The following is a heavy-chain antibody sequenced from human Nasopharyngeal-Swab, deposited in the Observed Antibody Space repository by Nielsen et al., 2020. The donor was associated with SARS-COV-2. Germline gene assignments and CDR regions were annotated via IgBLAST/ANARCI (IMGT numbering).Heavy chain of an antibody. V-gene: IGHV2-5*02. CDR3: AHRLAAYSGPYFDY. CDR2: IYWDDDK. CDR1: GFSLSTSGVG. Sequence: SGSTQVKPTQTLTLTCTFSGFSLSTSGVGVGWIRPPPGKALEWLALIYWDDDKRYSPSLKSRLTITKDTSKNQVVLTMTNMDPVDTATYYCAHRLAAYSGPYFDYWGQGTLVTVSS. D-gene: IGHD2-15*01. J-gene: IGHJ4*02.